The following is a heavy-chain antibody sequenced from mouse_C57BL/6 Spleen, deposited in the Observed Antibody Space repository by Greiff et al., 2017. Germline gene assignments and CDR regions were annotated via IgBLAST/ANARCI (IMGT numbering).Heavy chain of an antibody. CDR1: GFSLTSYG. CDR2: IWRGGST. J-gene: IGHJ4*01. V-gene: IGHV2-5*01. D-gene: IGHD2-4*01. CDR3: AKTHDYDDYYAMDY. Sequence: QVQLKESGPGLVQPSQSLSITCTVSGFSLTSYGVHWVRQSPGKGLEWLGVIWRGGSTDYNAAFMSRLSITKDNSKSQVFFKMNSLQADDTAIYYCAKTHDYDDYYAMDYWGQGTSVTVSS.